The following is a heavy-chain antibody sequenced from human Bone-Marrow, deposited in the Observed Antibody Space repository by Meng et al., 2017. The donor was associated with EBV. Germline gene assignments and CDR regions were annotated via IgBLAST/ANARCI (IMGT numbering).Heavy chain of an antibody. CDR3: ASESGRGYTPDY. V-gene: IGHV1-69*01. D-gene: IGHD3-10*01. CDR1: GGPFNSDA. CDR2: LIPMFGAP. J-gene: IGHJ4*02. Sequence: GQVEKSGGEVKKPGSSVKGACKTSGGPFNSDAISWVRQAPGQGLEWLGGLIPMFGAPNYAQKFQGRVTITADASTSTHYMELSSLRSEDTAVYYCASESGRGYTPDYWGQGTLVTVSS.